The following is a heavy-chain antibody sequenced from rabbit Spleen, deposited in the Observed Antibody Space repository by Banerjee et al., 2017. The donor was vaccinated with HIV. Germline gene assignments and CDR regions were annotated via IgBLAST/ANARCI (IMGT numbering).Heavy chain of an antibody. J-gene: IGHJ2*01. CDR3: ARHGYGGAFDP. CDR2: INAITGKA. CDR1: GFSFSSSGY. V-gene: IGHV1S45*01. D-gene: IGHD3-1*01. Sequence: QEQLVESGGGLVQPEGSLTLTCKASGFSFSSSGYMCWVRQAPGKGLEWLACINAITGKAVYASWAKGRFTISKTSSTTVTLQMTSLTVADTATYFCARHGYGGAFDPWGQGTLVTVS.